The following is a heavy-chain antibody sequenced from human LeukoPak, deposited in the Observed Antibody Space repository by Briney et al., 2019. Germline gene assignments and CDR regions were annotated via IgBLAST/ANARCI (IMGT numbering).Heavy chain of an antibody. Sequence: PGGSLRLSCAASGFTFDDYTMHWVRQAPGQGLEWVSLISWDGGSTYYADSVKGRFTISRDNSKNSLYLQMNSLRTEDTALYYCAKDEGRNYFDYWGQGTLVTVSS. V-gene: IGHV3-43*01. CDR2: ISWDGGST. CDR1: GFTFDDYT. J-gene: IGHJ4*02. CDR3: AKDEGRNYFDY.